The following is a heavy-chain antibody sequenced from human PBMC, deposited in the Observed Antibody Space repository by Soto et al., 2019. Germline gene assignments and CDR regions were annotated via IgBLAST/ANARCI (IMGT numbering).Heavy chain of an antibody. V-gene: IGHV4-59*01. J-gene: IGHJ5*02. D-gene: IGHD1-26*01. CDR3: ASSGCDYGSNNWIDP. Sequence: SETLSLTCTVSGDSFTRNYWTWIRQSPGKGLEWIGHIYYSGSTKYNPSLKSRVIISIDTSKNHFSLRLTSVTAADTATYYCASSGCDYGSNNWIDPWGQGAPVTVSS. CDR1: GDSFTRNY. CDR2: IYYSGST.